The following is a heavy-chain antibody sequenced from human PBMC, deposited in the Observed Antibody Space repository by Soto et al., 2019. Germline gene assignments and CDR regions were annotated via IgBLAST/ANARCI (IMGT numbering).Heavy chain of an antibody. D-gene: IGHD2-2*01. CDR1: GYTFTSYD. V-gene: IGHV1-8*01. J-gene: IGHJ6*03. CDR3: ARGIGCSSTSCYFPPYYYYMDV. Sequence: ASVKVSCKASGYTFTSYDINWVRQATGQGLEWMGWMNPNSGNTGYAQKFQGKVTMTRNTSISTAYMELSSLRSEDTAVYYCARGIGCSSTSCYFPPYYYYMDVWGKGTTVTVSS. CDR2: MNPNSGNT.